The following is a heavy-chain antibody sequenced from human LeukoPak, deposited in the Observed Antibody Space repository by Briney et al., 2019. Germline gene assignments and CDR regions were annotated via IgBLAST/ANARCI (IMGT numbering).Heavy chain of an antibody. Sequence: GGSLRLSCAASGFTFSSYSMNWVRQAPGKGLEWVSCISADSSYIYYADSVKGRFTISRDNARNSLYLQMNSLRAEDTAVYYCARDLPAIDYWGQGTLVTVSS. CDR3: ARDLPAIDY. CDR2: ISADSSYI. V-gene: IGHV3-21*01. J-gene: IGHJ4*02. CDR1: GFTFSSYS.